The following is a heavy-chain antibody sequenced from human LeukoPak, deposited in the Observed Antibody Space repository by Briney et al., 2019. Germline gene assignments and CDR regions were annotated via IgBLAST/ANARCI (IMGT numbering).Heavy chain of an antibody. CDR2: NNPNSGGT. V-gene: IGHV1-2*02. Sequence: ASVKVSCKASGYTFTGYYMHWVRQAPGQGLEWMGWNNPNSGGTNYAQKFQGRVTMTRDTSISTAYMELSRLRSDDTAVYYCAREGIAAADTNWFDPWGQGTLVTVSS. CDR3: AREGIAAADTNWFDP. J-gene: IGHJ5*02. D-gene: IGHD6-13*01. CDR1: GYTFTGYY.